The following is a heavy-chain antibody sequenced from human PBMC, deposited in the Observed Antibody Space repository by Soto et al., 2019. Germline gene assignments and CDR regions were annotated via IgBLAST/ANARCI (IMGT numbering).Heavy chain of an antibody. Sequence: GGSLRLSCAASGFTFSSCWMSWVRQAPGKGLEWVANIKQDGSEKYYVDSVKGRFTISRDNAKNSLYLQMNRLRAEDTAVYYCARKGLGYYYYYMDVWGKGTTVTVSS. V-gene: IGHV3-7*01. J-gene: IGHJ6*03. CDR1: GFTFSSCW. CDR3: ARKGLGYYYYYMDV. CDR2: IKQDGSEK. D-gene: IGHD3-10*01.